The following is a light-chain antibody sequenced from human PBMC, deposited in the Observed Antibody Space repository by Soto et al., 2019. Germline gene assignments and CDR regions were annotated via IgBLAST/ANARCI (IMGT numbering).Light chain of an antibody. J-gene: IGKJ5*01. V-gene: IGKV3-20*01. CDR1: QSVSSSY. CDR2: GAS. CDR3: QQYGSSPT. Sequence: EIVLTQSPGTLSLSPGERATLSCRASQSVSSSYLAWYQQKPGQAPRLLIYGASSRATGIQDRFSGSGSGTDFTLTISRLEPEDFAVYYCQQYGSSPTFGQGTRLESK.